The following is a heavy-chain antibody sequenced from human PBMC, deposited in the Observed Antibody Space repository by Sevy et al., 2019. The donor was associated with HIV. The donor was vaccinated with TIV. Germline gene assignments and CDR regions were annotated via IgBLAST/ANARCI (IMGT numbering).Heavy chain of an antibody. V-gene: IGHV1-69*13. CDR3: ARGHHRYYDFWSGYYTGHYFDY. CDR2: IIPIFGTA. CDR1: GGTFSSYA. J-gene: IGHJ4*02. D-gene: IGHD3-3*01. Sequence: ASVKVSCKASGGTFSSYAISWVQQAPGQGLEWMGGIIPIFGTANYAQKFQDRVTITADESTSTAYMELSSLRSEDTAVYYCARGHHRYYDFWSGYYTGHYFDYWGQGTLVTVSS.